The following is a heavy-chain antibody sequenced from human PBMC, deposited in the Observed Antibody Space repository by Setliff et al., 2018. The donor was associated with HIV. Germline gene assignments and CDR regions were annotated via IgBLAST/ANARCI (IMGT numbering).Heavy chain of an antibody. CDR3: ARGNYYNMWADPFDY. CDR2: IYYTGTT. CDR1: GDLIRNSYCY. V-gene: IGHV4-39*07. J-gene: IGHJ4*02. Sequence: SETLFLTCDVSGDLIRNSYCYWGWIRQPPGRGLEWIGNIYYTGTTYYNSSLKSRVRISVDTSTNQFSLNVTSVTAADTAVYYCARGNYYNMWADPFDYWGQGTLVTVSS. D-gene: IGHD3-10*01.